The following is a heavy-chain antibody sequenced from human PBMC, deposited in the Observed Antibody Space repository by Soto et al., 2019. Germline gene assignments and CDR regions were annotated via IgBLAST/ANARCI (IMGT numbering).Heavy chain of an antibody. CDR2: INPSGGST. D-gene: IGHD4-17*01. CDR3: ARSGDYGGSRGYYYGMDV. CDR1: GYTFTSYY. J-gene: IGHJ6*02. V-gene: IGHV1-46*01. Sequence: QVQLVQSGAEVKKPGASVKVSCKASGYTFTSYYMHWVRQAPGQGLEWMGIINPSGGSTSYAQKFQGGVTMTRDTSTSTVYRELCSLRSEDTAVYYCARSGDYGGSRGYYYGMDVWGQGTTVTVSS.